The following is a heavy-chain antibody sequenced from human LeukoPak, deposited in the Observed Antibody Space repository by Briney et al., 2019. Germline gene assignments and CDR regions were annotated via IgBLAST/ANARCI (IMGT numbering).Heavy chain of an antibody. CDR1: GFTFSSYS. Sequence: GGSLRLSCAASGFTFSSYSMNWVRQAPGKGLEWVSSISSSSSYIYYADSVKGRFTISRDNAKNSLYLQMNSLRAEDMAVYYCARDRGYCSGGSCYSANFDYWGQGTLVTVSS. CDR2: ISSSSSYI. V-gene: IGHV3-21*01. CDR3: ARDRGYCSGGSCYSANFDY. D-gene: IGHD2-15*01. J-gene: IGHJ4*02.